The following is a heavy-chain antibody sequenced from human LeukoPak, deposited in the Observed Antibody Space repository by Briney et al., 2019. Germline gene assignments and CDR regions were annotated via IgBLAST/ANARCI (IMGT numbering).Heavy chain of an antibody. Sequence: GGSLRLSCAASGFTFDDYAMHWVRQAPGKGLEWVSGISWNSGSIGYADSVKGRFTISRDNSKNTLYLQMSSLRAEDTAVYYCAKVEVAAPSDYWGQGTLVTVSS. CDR2: ISWNSGSI. CDR3: AKVEVAAPSDY. V-gene: IGHV3-9*01. CDR1: GFTFDDYA. D-gene: IGHD6-6*01. J-gene: IGHJ4*02.